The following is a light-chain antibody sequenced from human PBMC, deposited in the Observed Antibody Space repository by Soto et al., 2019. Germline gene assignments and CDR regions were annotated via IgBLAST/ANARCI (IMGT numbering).Light chain of an antibody. CDR1: SSNIGSNT. CDR3: AAWNDSLNGFYV. Sequence: QSVLTQPPSASVTPGQRVTISCSGSSSNIGSNTVNWYQQLPGTAPKLLIYSNNQRPSGVPDRFSGSKSGTSASLAISGLQSEDEADYYCAAWNDSLNGFYVFGTGTKVTV. J-gene: IGLJ1*01. CDR2: SNN. V-gene: IGLV1-44*01.